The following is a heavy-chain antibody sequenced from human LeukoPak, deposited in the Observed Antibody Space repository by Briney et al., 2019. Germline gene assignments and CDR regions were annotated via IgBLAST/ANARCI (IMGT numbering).Heavy chain of an antibody. V-gene: IGHV3-21*01. D-gene: IGHD3-16*01. CDR2: ISTGSYYV. Sequence: GGSLSLSCAASGFSFSAYSMSWVRQAPGKGLEWVSSISTGSYYVYYADSLKGRFTISRDNAKNSLYLQMNSLRAEETAVYYCAKGGDYFDYWGQGALVTVSS. J-gene: IGHJ4*02. CDR1: GFSFSAYS. CDR3: AKGGDYFDY.